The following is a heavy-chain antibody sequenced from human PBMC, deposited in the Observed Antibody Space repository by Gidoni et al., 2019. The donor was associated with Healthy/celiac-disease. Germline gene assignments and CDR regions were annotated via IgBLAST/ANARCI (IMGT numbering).Heavy chain of an antibody. CDR3: ARDLLFGELAGLYYYYYGMDV. J-gene: IGHJ6*02. V-gene: IGHV3-30-3*01. CDR1: GFTFSSYA. CDR2: ISYDGSNK. Sequence: QVQLVESGGGVVQPGRSLRLSCAASGFTFSSYAMHWVRQAPGKGLEWVAVISYDGSNKYYADSVKGRFTISRDNSKNTLYLQMNSLRAEDTAVYYCARDLLFGELAGLYYYYYGMDVWGQGTTVTVSS. D-gene: IGHD3-10*02.